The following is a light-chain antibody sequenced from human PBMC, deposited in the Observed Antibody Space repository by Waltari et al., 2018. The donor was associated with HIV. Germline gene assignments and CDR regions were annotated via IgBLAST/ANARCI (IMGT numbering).Light chain of an antibody. CDR3: QAADNTRTPGV. CDR2: KDD. J-gene: IGLJ3*02. V-gene: IGLV3-25*03. CDR1: ALAKQH. Sequence: SYELTHPPSVSVPPGRPARTTWSADALAKQHTYWYQQKPGQAPVLVIYKDDKRPSGIPERFSGSSSGKIVTLTISGVQAEDEAVYYCQAADNTRTPGVFGGGTKLTVL.